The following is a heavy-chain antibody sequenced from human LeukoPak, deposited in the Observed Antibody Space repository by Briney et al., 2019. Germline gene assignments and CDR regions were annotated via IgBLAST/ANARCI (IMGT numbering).Heavy chain of an antibody. J-gene: IGHJ4*02. CDR1: GGSISSSNW. V-gene: IGHV4-4*02. CDR3: ARASVTTPRYYFDY. Sequence: SGILSLTCAVSGGSISSSNWWSWVRQPPGKGLEWIGEIYHSGSTNYNPSLKSRVTISVDKSKNQFSLKLSSVTAADTAVYYCARASVTTPRYYFDYWGQGTLVTVSS. CDR2: IYHSGST. D-gene: IGHD4-17*01.